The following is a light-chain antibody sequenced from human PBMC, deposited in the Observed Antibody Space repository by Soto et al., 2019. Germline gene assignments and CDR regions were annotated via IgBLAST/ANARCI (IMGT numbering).Light chain of an antibody. CDR3: QQYGSSPTT. CDR2: GAS. J-gene: IGKJ1*01. CDR1: QTVRNN. Sequence: EIVMTQSPATLSLSPGERATLSFRASQTVRNNLAWYQQRPGQAPRLLIYGASSRATGIPDRFSGSGSGTDFNLTIIRLEPEDFAVYYCQQYGSSPTTFGQGTKVDIK. V-gene: IGKV3-20*01.